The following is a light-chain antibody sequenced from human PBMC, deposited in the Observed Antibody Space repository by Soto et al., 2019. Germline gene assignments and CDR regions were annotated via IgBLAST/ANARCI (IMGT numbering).Light chain of an antibody. V-gene: IGLV2-11*01. CDR2: DVS. CDR3: CSYAGSYKV. Sequence: QSALTQPRSVSGSPGQSVTISCTGSSSDIGNYNSVSWYQQYPGKAPTLIIYDVSKRPSGVPDRFSGSKSGNTASLTISGLQAEDEADYYCCSYAGSYKVFGTGTKLTVL. J-gene: IGLJ1*01. CDR1: SSDIGNYNS.